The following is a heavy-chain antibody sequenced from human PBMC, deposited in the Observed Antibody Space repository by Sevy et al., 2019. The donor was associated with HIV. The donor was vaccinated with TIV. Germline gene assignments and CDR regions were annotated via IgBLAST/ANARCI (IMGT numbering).Heavy chain of an antibody. J-gene: IGHJ3*02. CDR2: MSFDGSIQ. CDR3: AREGETSGHAGAFDI. V-gene: IGHV3-30*04. CDR1: GINFRNSI. D-gene: IGHD1-26*01. Sequence: GGSLRLSCSASGINFRNSIFHWVRQAPGKGLEWVALMSFDGSIQYFGDSEMGRLTISRDDSKNTFYLQLNSLRVEDTAVYYCAREGETSGHAGAFDIWGQGTMVTVSS.